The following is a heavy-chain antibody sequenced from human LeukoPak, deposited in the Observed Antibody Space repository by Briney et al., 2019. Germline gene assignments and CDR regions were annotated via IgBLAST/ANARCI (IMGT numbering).Heavy chain of an antibody. J-gene: IGHJ6*02. D-gene: IGHD3-16*01. CDR1: GFTFSSYG. CDR2: IWYDGSNK. Sequence: GRSLRLSCAASGFTFSSYGMHWVRQAPGKGLEWVAVIWYDGSNKYYADSVKGRFTISRDNSKNTLYLQMNSLRAEDTAVYYCARDLFGGSCGMDVWGQGTTVTVSS. V-gene: IGHV3-33*01. CDR3: ARDLFGGSCGMDV.